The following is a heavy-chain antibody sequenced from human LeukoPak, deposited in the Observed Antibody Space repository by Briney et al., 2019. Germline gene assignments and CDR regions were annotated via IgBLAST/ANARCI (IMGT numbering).Heavy chain of an antibody. CDR1: GFSLSDLS. V-gene: IGHV1-24*01. CDR3: ATLHDPPPVYHYHYHGMDV. J-gene: IGHJ6*02. CDR2: FDPEDGEL. Sequence: ASVKVSCKVSGFSLSDLSMNWVRQAPGKGLEWMGGFDPEDGELFYAQKFQGRLTVTGDTSTDTVYMELSSLTSEDTAVYYCATLHDPPPVYHYHYHGMDVWGQGTTVIVSS. D-gene: IGHD1-1*01.